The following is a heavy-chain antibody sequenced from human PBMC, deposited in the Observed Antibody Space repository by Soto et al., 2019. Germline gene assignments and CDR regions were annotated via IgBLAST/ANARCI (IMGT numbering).Heavy chain of an antibody. CDR1: GFTFSSYA. J-gene: IGHJ4*02. D-gene: IGHD5-12*01. CDR2: ISYDGSNK. CDR3: ARDRRDGYHYGGFDY. Sequence: QVQLVESGGGVVQPGRSLRLSCAASGFTFSSYAMHWVRQAPGKGLEWVAVISYDGSNKYYADSVKGRFTISRDNSKNTLYLQMNSLRAEDTAVYYCARDRRDGYHYGGFDYWCQGTLVTVSS. V-gene: IGHV3-30-3*01.